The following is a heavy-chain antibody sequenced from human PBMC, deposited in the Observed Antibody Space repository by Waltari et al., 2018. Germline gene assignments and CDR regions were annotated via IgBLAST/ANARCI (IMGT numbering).Heavy chain of an antibody. CDR3: ARGTSQLFYGLDI. CDR1: GLTASDNY. CDR2: IYSGGVT. D-gene: IGHD1-1*01. Sequence: EVQLAETGGGLIQPGGSRRLSCAASGLTASDNYMTWVRQAPGKGLQWVSLIYSGGVTYYADFVQGRFTISRDKYKNTLYLQMNSLRAEDSAVYYCARGTSQLFYGLDIWGQGTTVTVSS. J-gene: IGHJ6*02. V-gene: IGHV3-53*02.